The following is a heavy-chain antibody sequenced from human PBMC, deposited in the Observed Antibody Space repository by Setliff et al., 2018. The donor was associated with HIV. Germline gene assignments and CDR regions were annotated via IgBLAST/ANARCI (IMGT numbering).Heavy chain of an antibody. CDR1: GGSFSGYY. CDR2: IIQSGST. D-gene: IGHD3-22*01. Sequence: PSETLSLTCAVYGGSFSGYYWSWIRQSPGKGLEWIGEIIQSGSTNYNPSLKSRVTISVDTSKNQLSLKLSSVTAADTAVYYCARVRLTMIMMVDYFDQWGQGTLVTVSS. J-gene: IGHJ4*02. V-gene: IGHV4-34*12. CDR3: ARVRLTMIMMVDYFDQ.